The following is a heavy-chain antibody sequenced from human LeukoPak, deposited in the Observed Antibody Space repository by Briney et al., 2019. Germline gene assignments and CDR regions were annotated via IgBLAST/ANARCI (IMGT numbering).Heavy chain of an antibody. Sequence: KPGGSLRLSCAASGFTFSTYSMNWVRQAPGKGLEWVSSISGSSSYTHYADSVRGRFTISRDNAKNSLYLQMNSLRPEDTAVYYCARPLSDYYDSSFDCWGQGTLVTVSS. CDR3: ARPLSDYYDSSFDC. CDR1: GFTFSTYS. J-gene: IGHJ4*02. V-gene: IGHV3-21*01. CDR2: ISGSSSYT. D-gene: IGHD3-22*01.